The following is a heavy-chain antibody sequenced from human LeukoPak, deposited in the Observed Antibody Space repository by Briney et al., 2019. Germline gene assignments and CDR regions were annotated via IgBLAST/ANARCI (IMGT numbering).Heavy chain of an antibody. D-gene: IGHD3-22*01. Sequence: SGPTLVNPTQTLTLTCTFSGFSLSTSGVGVGWIRQPPGKALEWIGSIYYSGSTYYNPSLKSRVTISVDTSKNQFSLKLSSVTAADTAVYYCASDYYDSSGYYGGLDYWGQGTLVTVSS. CDR2: IYYSGST. CDR3: ASDYYDSSGYYGGLDY. CDR1: GFSLSTSGVG. V-gene: IGHV4-39*01. J-gene: IGHJ4*02.